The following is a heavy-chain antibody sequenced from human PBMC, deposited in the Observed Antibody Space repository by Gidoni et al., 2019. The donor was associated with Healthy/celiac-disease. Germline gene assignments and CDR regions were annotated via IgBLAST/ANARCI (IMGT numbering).Heavy chain of an antibody. D-gene: IGHD3-16*01. V-gene: IGHV3-74*01. CDR1: AFTFRSYW. J-gene: IGHJ1*01. CDR3: AREGGMITFGGLG. CDR2: INSDGRST. Sequence: EVQLVESGGGLVQPGGSLSLSCAASAFTFRSYWMHWVRQSPGQGLLWVSRINSDGRSTSYADSVKGRFNISRDNAKNTLYLQMNSLRAEDTAVYYCAREGGMITFGGLGRGQGTLVTVSS.